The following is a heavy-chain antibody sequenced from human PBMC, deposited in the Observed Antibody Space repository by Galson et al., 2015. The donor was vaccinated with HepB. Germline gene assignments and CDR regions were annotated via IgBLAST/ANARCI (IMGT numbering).Heavy chain of an antibody. CDR3: ARDLQATNDFWSGTYYYYMDV. V-gene: IGHV1-2*02. D-gene: IGHD3-3*01. J-gene: IGHJ6*03. CDR2: INPNSGGT. Sequence: SVKVSCKASGYTFTGYYMHWVRQAPGQGLEWMGWINPNSGGTNYAQKFQGRVTMTRDTSISTAYMELSRLRSDDTAVYYCARDLQATNDFWSGTYYYYMDVWGKGTTVTVSS. CDR1: GYTFTGYY.